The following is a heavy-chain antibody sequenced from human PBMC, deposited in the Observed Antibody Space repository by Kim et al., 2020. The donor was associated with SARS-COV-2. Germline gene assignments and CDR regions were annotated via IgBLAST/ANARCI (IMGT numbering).Heavy chain of an antibody. D-gene: IGHD3-10*01. J-gene: IGHJ4*02. Sequence: YADSVKGRFTISRDNSKNPLYLQMSSLRAEDTAVYYCVKDLLRLWFGLDYWGQGTLVTVSS. CDR3: VKDLLRLWFGLDY. V-gene: IGHV3-64D*09.